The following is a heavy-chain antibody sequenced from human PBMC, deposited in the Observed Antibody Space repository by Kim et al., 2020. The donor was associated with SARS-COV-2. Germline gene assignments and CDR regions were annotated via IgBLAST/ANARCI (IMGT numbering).Heavy chain of an antibody. V-gene: IGHV4-34*01. CDR3: ARFGGSGRLYYYYGMDV. J-gene: IGHJ6*02. D-gene: IGHD3-10*01. CDR2: INHSGST. CDR1: GGSFSGYY. Sequence: SETLSLTCAVYGGSFSGYYWSWIRQPPGKGLEWIGEINHSGSTNYNPSLKSRVTISVDTSKNQFSLKLSSVTAADTAVYYCARFGGSGRLYYYYGMDVWGQGTTVTVSS.